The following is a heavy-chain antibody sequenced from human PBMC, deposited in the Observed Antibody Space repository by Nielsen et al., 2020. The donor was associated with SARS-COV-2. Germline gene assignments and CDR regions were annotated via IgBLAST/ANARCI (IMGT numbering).Heavy chain of an antibody. Sequence: SETLSLTCTVSGYSISSGYYWSWIRPAPGKGLEWIAYNYNSAKTMYNSSLKSRVTMSVDTSKNQLSLRLTSVTAADTAVYYCARGRAPLRYWGQGILVTVSS. V-gene: IGHV4-38-2*02. CDR2: NYNSAKT. J-gene: IGHJ4*02. D-gene: IGHD2-15*01. CDR1: GYSISSGYY. CDR3: ARGRAPLRY.